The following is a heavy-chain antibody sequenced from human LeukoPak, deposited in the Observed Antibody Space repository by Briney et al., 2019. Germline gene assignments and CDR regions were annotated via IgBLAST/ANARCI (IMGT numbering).Heavy chain of an antibody. CDR2: ISSISSYI. Sequence: PGGSLRLSCAASGVTFSSYIMNWVRQAPGKGLEWVSSISSISSYIYYADSVKGRFTISRDNAKNSLYLQMNSLRAEDTAVYYCARDTDCSGGSCYGVYGMDVWGQGTTVTVSS. CDR1: GVTFSSYI. V-gene: IGHV3-21*01. D-gene: IGHD2-15*01. CDR3: ARDTDCSGGSCYGVYGMDV. J-gene: IGHJ6*02.